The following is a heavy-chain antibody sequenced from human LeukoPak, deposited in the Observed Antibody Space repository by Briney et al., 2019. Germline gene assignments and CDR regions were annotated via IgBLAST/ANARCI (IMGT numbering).Heavy chain of an antibody. D-gene: IGHD5-24*01. CDR2: IIPILNTT. CDR1: GGTFSAYG. J-gene: IGHJ4*02. CDR3: ARGDGPGRDYFDY. V-gene: IGHV1-69*13. Sequence: ASVKVSCKASGGTFSAYGINWVRQAPGQGLEWMGWIIPILNTTNYAPKLQGRVTIIAESTSAVYMVLTSLRSDDTAVYYCARGDGPGRDYFDYWGQGVLVTVSS.